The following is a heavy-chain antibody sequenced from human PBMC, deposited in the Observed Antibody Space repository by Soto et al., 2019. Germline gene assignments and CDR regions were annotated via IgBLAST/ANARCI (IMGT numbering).Heavy chain of an antibody. CDR1: GGTFSSYS. D-gene: IGHD3-16*01. CDR2: IIPIFGTA. J-gene: IGHJ4*02. V-gene: IGHV1-69*01. Sequence: QVQLVQSGAEVKKPGSSVKVSCKASGGTFSSYSINWVRQAPGQGLEWMGEIIPIFGTANYAQKFQGRVTITADESTSTSYMELSSLGSEDTAVYYCARDGGRDSGGIDYWGQGTLVTVSS. CDR3: ARDGGRDSGGIDY.